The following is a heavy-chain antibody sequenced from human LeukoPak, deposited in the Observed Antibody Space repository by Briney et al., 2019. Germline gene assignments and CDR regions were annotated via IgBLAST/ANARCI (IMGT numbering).Heavy chain of an antibody. Sequence: PGGSLRLSCAASGFTFSSYAMGWVRQAPGKGLEWVSAIGGSGGSTYYADSVKGRFTISRDNSKNTLYLQMNSLRAEDTAVYYCAKSMAAAGSFLYYYYYMDVWGKGTTVTISS. V-gene: IGHV3-23*01. CDR2: IGGSGGST. D-gene: IGHD6-13*01. CDR3: AKSMAAAGSFLYYYYYMDV. CDR1: GFTFSSYA. J-gene: IGHJ6*03.